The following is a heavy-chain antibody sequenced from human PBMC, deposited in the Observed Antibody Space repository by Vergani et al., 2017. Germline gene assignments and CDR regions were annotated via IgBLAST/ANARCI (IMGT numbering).Heavy chain of an antibody. Sequence: QVQLVQSGAEVKKPGSSVKVSCKASGGTFSSYAISWVRQAPGQGLEWMGGINPNSGGTNYAQKFQGRVTMTRDTSISTAYMELSRLRSDDTAVYYCAGVVGFLTGIAFDPWGQGTLVTVSS. CDR3: AGVVGFLTGIAFDP. D-gene: IGHD3-9*01. CDR2: INPNSGGT. CDR1: GGTFSSYA. V-gene: IGHV1-2*02. J-gene: IGHJ5*02.